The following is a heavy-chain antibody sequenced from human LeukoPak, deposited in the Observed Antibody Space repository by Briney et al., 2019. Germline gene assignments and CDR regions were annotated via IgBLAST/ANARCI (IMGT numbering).Heavy chain of an antibody. J-gene: IGHJ4*02. CDR2: IYYSGST. Sequence: SETLSLTCTVSGGSISSYYWSWIRQPPGKGLEWIGYIYYSGSTNYNPSLKSRVTISVDTSKNQFSLKLSSVTAADTAVYYCARATGYSSLYYFDYWGQGTLVTVSS. CDR1: GGSISSYY. CDR3: ARATGYSSLYYFDY. V-gene: IGHV4-59*01. D-gene: IGHD6-19*01.